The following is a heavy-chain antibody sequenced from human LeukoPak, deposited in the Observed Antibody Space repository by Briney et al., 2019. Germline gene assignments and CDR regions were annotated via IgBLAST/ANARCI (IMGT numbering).Heavy chain of an antibody. J-gene: IGHJ4*02. D-gene: IGHD4-23*01. CDR2: ISAYNGNT. V-gene: IGHV1-18*01. CDR3: ARDSPIYGGNSPLDY. CDR1: GYTFTSYG. Sequence: ASVKVSCKASGYTFTSYGISWVRQAPGQGLEWMGWISAYNGNTNYAQKLQGRVTMTTDTSTSTAYMELRSLRSDDTAVYYCARDSPIYGGNSPLDYWGQGTLVTVSS.